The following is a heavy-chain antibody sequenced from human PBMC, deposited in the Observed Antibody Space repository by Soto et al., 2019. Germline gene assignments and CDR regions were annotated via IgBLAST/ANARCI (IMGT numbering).Heavy chain of an antibody. D-gene: IGHD3-3*01. CDR3: ARDSPPDFWSGSYPVV. Sequence: SETLSLTCTVSGGSISSYYWSWIRQPPGKGLEWIGYIYYSGSTNYNPSLKSRVTISVDTSKNQFSLKLSSVTAADTAVYYCARDSPPDFWSGSYPVVWGKGTTVTVSS. CDR1: GGSISSYY. V-gene: IGHV4-59*01. CDR2: IYYSGST. J-gene: IGHJ6*04.